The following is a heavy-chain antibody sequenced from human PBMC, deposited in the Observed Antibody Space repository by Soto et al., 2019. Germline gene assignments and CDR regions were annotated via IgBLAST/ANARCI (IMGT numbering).Heavy chain of an antibody. CDR3: TRRDTAMAYYYYYGMDV. V-gene: IGHV3-73*01. Sequence: GGSLRLSCAASGFTFSGSAMHWVRQASGKGLEWVGRIRSKANSYATEYAGSLKGRFTISRDDSKNTAYLQMNSLKTEDTAVYYCTRRDTAMAYYYYYGMDVWGQGTTVTVSS. CDR2: IRSKANSYAT. CDR1: GFTFSGSA. J-gene: IGHJ6*02. D-gene: IGHD5-18*01.